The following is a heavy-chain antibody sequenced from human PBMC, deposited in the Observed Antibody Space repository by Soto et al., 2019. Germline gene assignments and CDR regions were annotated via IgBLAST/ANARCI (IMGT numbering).Heavy chain of an antibody. Sequence: QITLKESGPTLVKPTQTLTLTCTFSGFSLTTDRVGVGWIRQPPGEALEWLAVIYWDDSKTYRPSLESRLTITQDTSQNHVALTMTNMDSLDTATYYCAHAYGGRSLYWGQGTLVTVSS. CDR3: AHAYGGRSLY. D-gene: IGHD1-26*01. J-gene: IGHJ4*02. CDR2: IYWDDSK. CDR1: GFSLTTDRVG. V-gene: IGHV2-5*02.